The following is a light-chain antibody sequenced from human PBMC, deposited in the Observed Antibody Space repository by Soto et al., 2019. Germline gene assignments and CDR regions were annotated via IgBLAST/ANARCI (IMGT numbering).Light chain of an antibody. J-gene: IGKJ1*01. V-gene: IGKV1-39*01. CDR3: QQSYDTVWT. CDR2: AAS. Sequence: DIQMTQSPSSLSASAGDRVTITCRASQSIVSYLNWYQQKPGKAPNLLIYAASSLQSGVPSRFSGSGSGTDFTLTISSLQPEDFATYYCQQSYDTVWTFGHGTKVEIK. CDR1: QSIVSY.